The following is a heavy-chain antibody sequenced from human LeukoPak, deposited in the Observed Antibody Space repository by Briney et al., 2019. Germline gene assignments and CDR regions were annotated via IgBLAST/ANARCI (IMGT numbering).Heavy chain of an antibody. CDR1: GGSISSSSYY. Sequence: PSETLSLTCTVSGGSISSSSYYWGWIRQPPGKGLEWIGSIYYSGSTYYNPSLKSRVTISIDTSKNQFSLKLSSVTAADTAVYYCARGDYYGSFWFDPWGQGTLVTVSS. J-gene: IGHJ5*02. CDR2: IYYSGST. CDR3: ARGDYYGSFWFDP. V-gene: IGHV4-39*07. D-gene: IGHD3-10*01.